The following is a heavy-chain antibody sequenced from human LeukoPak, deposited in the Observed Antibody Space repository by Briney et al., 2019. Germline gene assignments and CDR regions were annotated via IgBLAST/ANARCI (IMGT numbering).Heavy chain of an antibody. D-gene: IGHD3-22*01. Sequence: HPGGSLRLSCAASGFTFSSYAMSWVRQAPGKGLEWVSSITSSGAATYYADSMKGRFTISRDNSDNTLYLQMNSLRAEDTAVYYCAKDRPNYYGSNGHYYKLNGDCWGQGTLVTVSS. CDR1: GFTFSSYA. CDR3: AKDRPNYYGSNGHYYKLNGDC. J-gene: IGHJ4*02. V-gene: IGHV3-23*01. CDR2: ITSSGAAT.